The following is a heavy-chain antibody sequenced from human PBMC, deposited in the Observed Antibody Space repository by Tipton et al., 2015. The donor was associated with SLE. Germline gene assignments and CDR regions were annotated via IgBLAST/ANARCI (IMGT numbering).Heavy chain of an antibody. CDR2: IYYSGST. V-gene: IGHV4-39*07. Sequence: TLSLTCTVSGGSISSSSNYWGWIRQPPGPGLGWIGSIYYSGSTYYNPSLKRRVTITVDTSKNQFSLKLSSVTAADTAVYYCAGPTYSSGWYYFYYWGQGTLVTVSS. CDR1: GGSISSSSNY. J-gene: IGHJ4*02. CDR3: AGPTYSSGWYYFYY. D-gene: IGHD6-19*01.